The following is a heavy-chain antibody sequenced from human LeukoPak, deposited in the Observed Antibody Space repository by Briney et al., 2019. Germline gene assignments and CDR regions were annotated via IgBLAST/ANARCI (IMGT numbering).Heavy chain of an antibody. CDR1: GSTFSSYD. CDR2: MNPNSGDT. J-gene: IGHJ4*02. D-gene: IGHD3-10*01. CDR3: ARVPYGTGSHFDF. Sequence: ASVKVSCKASGSTFSSYDINWVRQATGQGLEWMGWMNPNSGDTGYTPRFKGRVTMTRDTSISTAYMELSSLRSEDTAVYYCARVPYGTGSHFDFWGQGTLVTVSS. V-gene: IGHV1-8*02.